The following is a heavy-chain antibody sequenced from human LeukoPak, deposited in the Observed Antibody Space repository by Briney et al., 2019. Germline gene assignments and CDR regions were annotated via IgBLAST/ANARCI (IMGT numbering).Heavy chain of an antibody. D-gene: IGHD3-22*01. CDR2: ISWNSGSI. Sequence: GGSLRLSCAASGFTFDDYAMHWVRHAPGKGLEWVSGISWNSGSIGYADSVKGRFTISRDNAKNSLYLQMNSLRAEDTALYYCAKDRGRGNYDSSGYNYYYGMDVWGQGTTVTVSS. CDR1: GFTFDDYA. J-gene: IGHJ6*02. V-gene: IGHV3-9*01. CDR3: AKDRGRGNYDSSGYNYYYGMDV.